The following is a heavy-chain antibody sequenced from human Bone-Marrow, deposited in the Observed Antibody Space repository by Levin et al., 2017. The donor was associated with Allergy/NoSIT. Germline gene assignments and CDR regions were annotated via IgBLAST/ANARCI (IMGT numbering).Heavy chain of an antibody. J-gene: IGHJ4*02. CDR2: LSYESYDGSND. CDR3: ARGGLIRGHSSGWHHYFDS. D-gene: IGHD3-22*01. CDR1: GFTLNNYA. V-gene: IGHV3-30-3*01. Sequence: PGGSLRLSCAASGFTLNNYAMHWVRQAPGKGLEWVTLLSYESYDGSNDDYYADSVKGRFTISRDKSENTLYLQMNSLRPEDTAVYYCARGGLIRGHSSGWHHYFDSWGQGTLVTVSS.